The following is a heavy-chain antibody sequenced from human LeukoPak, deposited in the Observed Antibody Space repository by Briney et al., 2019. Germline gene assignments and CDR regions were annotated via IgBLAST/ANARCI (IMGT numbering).Heavy chain of an antibody. CDR2: ISGSGGST. Sequence: GGSLRLSCAASGFTFSNYAMSWVRQAPGKGLEWVSAISGSGGSTHSADSVMGRFTISRDNSRNTLFLQMNSLRAEDTAIYYCAKGPYSNLRYFYMDVWGEGTTVTVSS. D-gene: IGHD4-11*01. J-gene: IGHJ6*03. CDR1: GFTFSNYA. CDR3: AKGPYSNLRYFYMDV. V-gene: IGHV3-23*01.